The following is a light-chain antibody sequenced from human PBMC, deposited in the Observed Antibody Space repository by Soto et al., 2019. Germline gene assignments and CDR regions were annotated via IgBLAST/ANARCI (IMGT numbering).Light chain of an antibody. J-gene: IGLJ1*01. CDR1: SRDVGTYNL. CDR3: CSYAGSSTHV. Sequence: QSVLTQPASVSGSPGQSITISCTGTSRDVGTYNLVSWYRQHPGKAPKLVIYEVSERPSGVSNRFSGSKSGNTASLTISGLQAEDEADYYCCSYAGSSTHVFGTGTKVTVL. V-gene: IGLV2-23*02. CDR2: EVS.